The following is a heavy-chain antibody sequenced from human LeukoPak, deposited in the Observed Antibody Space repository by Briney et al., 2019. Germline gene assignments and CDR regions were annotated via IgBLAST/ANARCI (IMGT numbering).Heavy chain of an antibody. CDR2: VVGNGGTT. V-gene: IGHV3-64*02. D-gene: IGHD2-21*01. Sequence: GGSLRLSCAASGFTFTTYTIHWIRQAPGKGLEYVSAVVGNGGTTYYADSVKGRLTISRDNSKNTVYLQMGSLRAEDTAVYYRARERAYYYFDYWGQGAQVTVSS. CDR3: ARERAYYYFDY. J-gene: IGHJ4*02. CDR1: GFTFTTYT.